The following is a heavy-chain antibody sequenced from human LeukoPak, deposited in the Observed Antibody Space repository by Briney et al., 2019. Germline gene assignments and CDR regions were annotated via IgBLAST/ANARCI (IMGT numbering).Heavy chain of an antibody. CDR3: ACTYYYDSSGYSDHDAFDI. CDR2: IYSGGST. J-gene: IGHJ3*02. V-gene: IGHV3-53*01. Sequence: PGGSLRLSCAASGFTVSSNYMSWVRQAPGKGLEWVSVIYSGGSTYYADSVKGRFTISRDNSKNTLYLQMNSLRAEDTAEYYCACTYYYDSSGYSDHDAFDIWGQGTMVTVSS. CDR1: GFTVSSNY. D-gene: IGHD3-22*01.